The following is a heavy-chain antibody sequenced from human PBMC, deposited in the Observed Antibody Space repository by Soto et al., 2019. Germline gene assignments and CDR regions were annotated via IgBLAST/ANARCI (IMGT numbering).Heavy chain of an antibody. CDR3: AKHDSGSFRSFDY. Sequence: EVQLLESGGGLVQPGGSLRLSCAASEFTFSTYTMSWVRQAPGKGLEWVSVVNSGSTTTHYADSVKGRFTIFRDNSKSTLYLQMSSLRADDTAVYYCAKHDSGSFRSFDYWGQGILVTVSS. V-gene: IGHV3-23*03. CDR1: EFTFSTYT. J-gene: IGHJ4*02. D-gene: IGHD3-22*01. CDR2: VNSGSTTT.